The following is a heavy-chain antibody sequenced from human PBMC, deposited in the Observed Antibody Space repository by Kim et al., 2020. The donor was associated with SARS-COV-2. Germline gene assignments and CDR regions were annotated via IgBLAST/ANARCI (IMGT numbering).Heavy chain of an antibody. Sequence: KTDGGTTDYAAPVEGRFTISRDASRITLYLQMNSLKTEDTAVYYCTTADPWGQGTLVTGSS. CDR2: KTDGGTT. V-gene: IGHV3-15*01. J-gene: IGHJ5*02. CDR3: TTADP.